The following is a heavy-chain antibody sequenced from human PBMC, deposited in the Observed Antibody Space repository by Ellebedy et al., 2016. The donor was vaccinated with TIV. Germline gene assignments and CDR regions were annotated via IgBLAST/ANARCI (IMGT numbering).Heavy chain of an antibody. J-gene: IGHJ3*02. Sequence: MPSETLSLTCTVSGGSISPYYWSWIRKPPGKGLEWIGYISYSGSTNYNPSLKSRVTISVDTSKNQFSLRLSSMTAADTAVYYCARVVWQQPVSYAFDIWGQGTMVTVFS. CDR2: ISYSGST. CDR3: ARVVWQQPVSYAFDI. V-gene: IGHV4-59*01. CDR1: GGSISPYY. D-gene: IGHD6-13*01.